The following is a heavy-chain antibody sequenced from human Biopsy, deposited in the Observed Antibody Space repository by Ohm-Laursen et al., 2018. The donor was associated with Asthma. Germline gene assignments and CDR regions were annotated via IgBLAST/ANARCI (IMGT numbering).Heavy chain of an antibody. CDR1: GFTFSSYG. D-gene: IGHD3-3*01. CDR2: IWYDGSNT. V-gene: IGHV3-33*01. CDR3: ARDVMEWYLPAFDF. J-gene: IGHJ4*02. Sequence: GQTLSLTCAASGFTFSSYGMHWVRQAPGKGLEWVAIIWYDGSNTYYADSVKGRFTISRDNSKNTLYLQMNSLRPDDTAVYYCARDVMEWYLPAFDFWGQGTLVTVSS.